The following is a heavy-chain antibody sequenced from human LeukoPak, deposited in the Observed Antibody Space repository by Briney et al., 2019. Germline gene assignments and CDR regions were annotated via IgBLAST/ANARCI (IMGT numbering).Heavy chain of an antibody. CDR3: ATRVTADPHDASDI. CDR1: GFIFRSFS. J-gene: IGHJ3*02. D-gene: IGHD6-13*01. V-gene: IGHV3-21*06. Sequence: GGSLRLSCAASGFIFRSFSMTWVRQAPGKGLEWVASISSTSNHKYHADSVKGRFTISRDNDKNSLYLQMSSLRAEDTALYYCATRVTADPHDASDIWGQGTMVTVSS. CDR2: ISSTSNHK.